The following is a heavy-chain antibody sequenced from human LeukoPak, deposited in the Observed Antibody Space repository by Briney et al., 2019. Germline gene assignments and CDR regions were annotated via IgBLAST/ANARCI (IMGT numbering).Heavy chain of an antibody. CDR2: IIPIFGTA. CDR3: ARVMGAQVSQKLVFDY. J-gene: IGHJ4*02. D-gene: IGHD6-13*01. V-gene: IGHV1-69*13. CDR1: GGTFSSYA. Sequence: SVKLSCKASGGTFSSYAISWVRQAPGQGLEWMGGIIPIFGTANYAQKFQGRVTITADESTSTAYMELSSLRSEDTAVYYCARVMGAQVSQKLVFDYWGQGTLVTVSS.